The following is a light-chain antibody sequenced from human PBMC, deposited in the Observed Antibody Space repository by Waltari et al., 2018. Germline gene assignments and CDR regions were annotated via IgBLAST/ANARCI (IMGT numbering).Light chain of an antibody. Sequence: EIVLTQYPAPLPSSPGEGATLACRASQSVSNYLAWYQQKPGQPPRLLIYGTYNRATGIPARFSGSGSGTDVTLTISSLEPEDFAVYYCQQRASWPNTFGQGTKLEIK. V-gene: IGKV3-11*01. CDR2: GTY. CDR1: QSVSNY. J-gene: IGKJ2*01. CDR3: QQRASWPNT.